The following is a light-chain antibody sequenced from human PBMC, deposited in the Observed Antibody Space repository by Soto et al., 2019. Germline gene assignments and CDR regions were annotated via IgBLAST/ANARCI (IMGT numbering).Light chain of an antibody. CDR2: DAS. CDR1: QDISNY. V-gene: IGKV1-33*01. Sequence: DIEMTQSPSSLSASVGDRVTITCQASQDISNYLNWFQQKTGRASRLLIYDASNLESGVSSRFSGNGSGTHFTFTISSLQPDDIATDYCQQYDDFPLTFGQRPRLDIK. J-gene: IGKJ5*01. CDR3: QQYDDFPLT.